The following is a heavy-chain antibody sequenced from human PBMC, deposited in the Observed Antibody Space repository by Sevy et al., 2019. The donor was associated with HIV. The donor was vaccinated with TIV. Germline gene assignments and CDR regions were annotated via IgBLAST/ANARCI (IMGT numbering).Heavy chain of an antibody. J-gene: IGHJ5*02. CDR1: GFTFSSYG. CDR2: IWYDGSNK. Sequence: GGSLRLSCAASGFTFSSYGMHWVRQAPGKGLEWVAVIWYDGSNKYYAHSVKGRFTISRDNSKNTLYLQMNSLRAEDTAVYYCARDGGIAVAGDENWFDPWGQGTLVTVSS. D-gene: IGHD6-19*01. CDR3: ARDGGIAVAGDENWFDP. V-gene: IGHV3-33*01.